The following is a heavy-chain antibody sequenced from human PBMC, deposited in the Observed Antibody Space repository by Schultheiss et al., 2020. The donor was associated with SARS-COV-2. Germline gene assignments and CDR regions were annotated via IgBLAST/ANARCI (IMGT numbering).Heavy chain of an antibody. V-gene: IGHV3-11*06. D-gene: IGHD1-1*01. J-gene: IGHJ6*02. CDR3: VRVFVGTISVNMDV. CDR1: GFTFSDYY. CDR2: ISSSSSYI. Sequence: GGSLRLSCAASGFTFSDYYMSWIRQAPGKGLEWVSSISSSSSYIYYADSVKGRFTISRDNAKNSLYLQMNTLRAEDTAVYYCVRVFVGTISVNMDVWGQGTTVTVSS.